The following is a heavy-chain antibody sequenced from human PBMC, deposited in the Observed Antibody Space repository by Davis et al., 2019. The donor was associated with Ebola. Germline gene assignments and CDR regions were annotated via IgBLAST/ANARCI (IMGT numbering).Heavy chain of an antibody. Sequence: GGSLRLSCAASGFTFSSYAMSWVRQAPGKGLEWVSAISGSGGSTYYADSVKGRFTISRDNSKNTLYLQMNSLRAEDTAVYYCAREVVFCSGGSCYSYYYGMDVWGQGTTVTVSS. D-gene: IGHD2-15*01. CDR3: AREVVFCSGGSCYSYYYGMDV. CDR1: GFTFSSYA. J-gene: IGHJ6*02. CDR2: ISGSGGST. V-gene: IGHV3-23*01.